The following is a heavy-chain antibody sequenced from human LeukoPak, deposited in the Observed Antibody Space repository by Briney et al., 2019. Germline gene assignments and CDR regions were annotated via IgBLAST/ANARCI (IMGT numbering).Heavy chain of an antibody. CDR3: ARASYSGYPDY. Sequence: GGSLRLSCAASGFTFSSYDMHWVRQATGKGLEWVSAIGTAGDTYYPGSVKGRFTISRENAKNSLYLQMNSLRAGGTAVYYCARASYSGYPDYWGQGTLVTVSS. CDR2: IGTAGDT. D-gene: IGHD5-12*01. V-gene: IGHV3-13*01. J-gene: IGHJ4*02. CDR1: GFTFSSYD.